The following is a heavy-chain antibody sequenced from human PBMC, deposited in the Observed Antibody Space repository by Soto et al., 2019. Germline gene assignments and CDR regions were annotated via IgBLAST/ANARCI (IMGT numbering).Heavy chain of an antibody. Sequence: QVQLVESGGGLVKPGGSLRLSCAASGFTFSDYYMSWIRQAPGKGLEWISYMSNSGNTIYYADSVKGRFTISRDNAKHSLFLQMNNLRAEDTAVYYCARGHDSSGGVDYWGQGTLITVSS. CDR1: GFTFSDYY. CDR3: ARGHDSSGGVDY. V-gene: IGHV3-11*01. D-gene: IGHD3-22*01. CDR2: MSNSGNTI. J-gene: IGHJ4*02.